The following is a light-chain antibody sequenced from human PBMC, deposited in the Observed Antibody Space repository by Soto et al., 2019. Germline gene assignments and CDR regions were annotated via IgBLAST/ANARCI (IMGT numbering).Light chain of an antibody. Sequence: DIVMTQSPLSLPVTPGEPASISCRSSQSLLHSNGYNYLDWYLQKPGQSPQLLIYLGSNRASGVXDXXSGRGSGTDFTLKISRVEAEDVGVYYCMQALQTPRAFGPGTKVDIK. CDR3: MQALQTPRA. CDR1: QSLLHSNGYNY. J-gene: IGKJ3*01. CDR2: LGS. V-gene: IGKV2-28*01.